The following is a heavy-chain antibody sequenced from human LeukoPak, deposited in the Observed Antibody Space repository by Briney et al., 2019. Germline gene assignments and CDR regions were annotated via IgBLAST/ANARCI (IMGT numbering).Heavy chain of an antibody. CDR2: ISSSSSTI. J-gene: IGHJ5*02. CDR3: ARPRVGATGWFDP. V-gene: IGHV3-48*01. CDR1: GFTFSNAW. Sequence: GGSLRLSCAASGFTFSNAWMSWVRQAPGKGLEWVSYISSSSSTIYYADSVKGRFTISRDNAKNSLYLQMNSLRAEDTAVYYCARPRVGATGWFDPWGQGTLVTVSS. D-gene: IGHD1-26*01.